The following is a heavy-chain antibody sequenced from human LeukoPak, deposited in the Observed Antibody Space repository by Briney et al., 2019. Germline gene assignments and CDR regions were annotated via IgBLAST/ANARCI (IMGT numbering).Heavy chain of an antibody. CDR2: ISGTGDT. CDR3: ARAGLEFAYYYYMDV. CDR1: GFTFSSYA. V-gene: IGHV3-23*01. Sequence: PGGSLRLSCAASGFTFSSYAMSWVRQAPGKGLEWVSVISGTGDTYYADSVKGRFTISRDNAKNSLYLQMNSLRAEDTAVYYCARAGLEFAYYYYMDVWGKGTTVTVSS. D-gene: IGHD3-10*01. J-gene: IGHJ6*03.